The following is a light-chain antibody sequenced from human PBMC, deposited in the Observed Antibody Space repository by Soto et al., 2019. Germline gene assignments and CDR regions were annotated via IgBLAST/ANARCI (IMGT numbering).Light chain of an antibody. CDR1: KLGDKY. CDR3: QAWDRSTGV. CDR2: QDS. J-gene: IGLJ2*01. V-gene: IGLV3-1*01. Sequence: SYELTQPPSVSVSPGQTASITCSGDKLGDKYACWYQQKPGQSPVLVIYQDSKRPSGIPERFSGSNSGNTATLTISGTQAMDEADSYCQAWDRSTGVFGGGTKLTVL.